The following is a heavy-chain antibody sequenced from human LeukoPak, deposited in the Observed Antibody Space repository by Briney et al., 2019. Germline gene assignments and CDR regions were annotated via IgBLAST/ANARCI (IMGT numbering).Heavy chain of an antibody. D-gene: IGHD4-17*01. CDR1: GFTFSSYA. CDR3: AKDEDYGDFWDAFDI. J-gene: IGHJ3*02. CDR2: ISSSGGST. Sequence: GGSLRLSCAASGFTFSSYAMSWVRQAPGKGLEWVSAISSSGGSTYYADSVKGRFTISRDDSKNTLYLQMNSLRAEDTAVYYCAKDEDYGDFWDAFDIWGQGTMVTVSS. V-gene: IGHV3-23*01.